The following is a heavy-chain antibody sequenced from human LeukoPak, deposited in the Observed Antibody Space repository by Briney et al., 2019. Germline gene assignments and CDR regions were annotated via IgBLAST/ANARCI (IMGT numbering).Heavy chain of an antibody. Sequence: SETLSLTCAISGGSISSNYWSWIRQPPGKGLEWIGYCHYSGNTNYNPSLKSRATISVDMSKNQFSLTLNSVTAADTALYYCVRHRGLTDSYYPFDPWGQGTLVTVSS. J-gene: IGHJ5*02. CDR1: GGSISSNY. CDR2: CHYSGNT. D-gene: IGHD3-10*01. V-gene: IGHV4-59*13. CDR3: VRHRGLTDSYYPFDP.